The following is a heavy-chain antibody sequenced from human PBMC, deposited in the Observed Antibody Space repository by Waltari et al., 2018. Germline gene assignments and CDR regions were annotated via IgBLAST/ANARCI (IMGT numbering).Heavy chain of an antibody. Sequence: QLQLQESGPGLVKPSETLSLTCTVSVGSISRSNYYWGWIRQPPGKGLEWIGSIYYSGSTYYNPSLKSRVTISVDTSKNQFYLKLNSVTAADTAVHYCARSGYYDSSGYYWWFDPWGQGTLVTVSS. V-gene: IGHV4-39*01. CDR3: ARSGYYDSSGYYWWFDP. J-gene: IGHJ5*02. CDR1: VGSISRSNYY. D-gene: IGHD3-22*01. CDR2: IYYSGST.